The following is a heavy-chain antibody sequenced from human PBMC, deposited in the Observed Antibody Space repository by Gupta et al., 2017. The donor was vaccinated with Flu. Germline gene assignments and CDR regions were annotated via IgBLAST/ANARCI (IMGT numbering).Heavy chain of an antibody. D-gene: IGHD3-3*01. CDR3: ARDPNYYDFWTGYKREVYFDY. CDR2: INPNSGDT. CDR1: GYSFIGSY. J-gene: IGHJ4*02. V-gene: IGHV1-2*02. Sequence: QVQLVQSGAEVRKPGASVKVSCKASGYSFIGSYIQWVRQAPGQGLESMGWINPNSGDTTYAQRFQGRVTMTRDTSISTAYMELSSLRSDDTAVYYCARDPNYYDFWTGYKREVYFDYWGQGTLVSVSS.